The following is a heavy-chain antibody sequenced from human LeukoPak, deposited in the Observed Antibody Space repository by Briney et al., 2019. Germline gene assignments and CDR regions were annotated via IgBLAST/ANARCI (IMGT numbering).Heavy chain of an antibody. CDR1: GFTFSRYS. CDR3: ARVPDDFWSGYFVDY. V-gene: IGHV3-21*01. Sequence: VGSLRLSCVASGFTFSRYSMNWVRQAPGKGLEWVSSISSSSSYIYYADSVKGRFTISRDNAKNSLYLQMNSLRAEDTAVYYCARVPDDFWSGYFVDYWGQGTLVTVSS. CDR2: ISSSSSYI. J-gene: IGHJ4*02. D-gene: IGHD3-3*01.